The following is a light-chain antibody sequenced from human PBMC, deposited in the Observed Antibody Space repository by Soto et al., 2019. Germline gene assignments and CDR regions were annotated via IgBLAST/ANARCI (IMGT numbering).Light chain of an antibody. CDR3: QQHGTSPIT. CDR1: QTVIHNH. V-gene: IGKV3-20*01. CDR2: GAS. Sequence: EIVLTQSPGTLSLSPGERATLSCRASQTVIHNHLAWHQQKPGQTPRLLVYGASSRATGIPDRFSGSGSGTDFTLTISRLEPEDFAVYYCQQHGTSPITFGQGTKVDIK. J-gene: IGKJ1*01.